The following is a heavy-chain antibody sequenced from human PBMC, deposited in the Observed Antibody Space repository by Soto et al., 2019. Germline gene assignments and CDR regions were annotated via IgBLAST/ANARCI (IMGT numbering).Heavy chain of an antibody. D-gene: IGHD4-17*01. V-gene: IGHV4-59*01. J-gene: IGHJ5*02. Sequence: SETLSLTCTVSGGSISSYYWSWIRQPPGKGLEWIGYIYYSGSTNYNPSLKSRVTISVDTSKNQFSLKLSSVTAADTAVYYCARDEHDYGDPLWRFDPWGQGTLVTVSS. CDR1: GGSISSYY. CDR3: ARDEHDYGDPLWRFDP. CDR2: IYYSGST.